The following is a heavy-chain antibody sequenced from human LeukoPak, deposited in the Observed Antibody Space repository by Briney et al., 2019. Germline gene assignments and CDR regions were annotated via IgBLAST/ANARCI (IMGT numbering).Heavy chain of an antibody. CDR1: GFTFDTYS. J-gene: IGHJ4*02. CDR3: VARGGWARFDY. V-gene: IGHV3-48*04. Sequence: PGGSLRLSCVASGFTFDTYSMNWIRQASGKGLEWTSYITDDSKTMYYADSVKGRFTISRDNAKNALYLQMNSLRGEDTAVYYCVARGGWARFDYWGQGTLVTVSS. CDR2: ITDDSKTM. D-gene: IGHD6-19*01.